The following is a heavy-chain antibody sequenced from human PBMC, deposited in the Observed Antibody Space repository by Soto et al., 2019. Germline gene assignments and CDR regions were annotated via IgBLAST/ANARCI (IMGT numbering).Heavy chain of an antibody. Sequence: HITLKESGPTLVKPTQTLTLTCIFSGFSFSADGVGVGWIRQPPGKTLEWLALIYWDDDTRYRTSLKSRLTITKNTSKNQVVITMTNMDPLDTATYYCAHAFGGTSWPNDAFDVWGQGTVVTVSS. CDR3: AHAFGGTSWPNDAFDV. D-gene: IGHD3-16*01. CDR1: GFSFSADGVG. J-gene: IGHJ3*01. CDR2: IYWDDDT. V-gene: IGHV2-5*02.